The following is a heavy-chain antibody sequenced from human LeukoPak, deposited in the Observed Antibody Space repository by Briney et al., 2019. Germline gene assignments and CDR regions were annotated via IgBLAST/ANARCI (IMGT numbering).Heavy chain of an antibody. Sequence: GGSLRLSCAASGFTFNSFAMNWVRQAPGKGLEWVSAISGSGGGTYYADSVKGRFTIYRDNSKNTLDLQMNGLRADDTAIYYCVRDSRGYAEFDYWGQGTLVTVSS. D-gene: IGHD3-22*01. CDR1: GFTFNSFA. V-gene: IGHV3-23*01. CDR2: ISGSGGGT. J-gene: IGHJ4*02. CDR3: VRDSRGYAEFDY.